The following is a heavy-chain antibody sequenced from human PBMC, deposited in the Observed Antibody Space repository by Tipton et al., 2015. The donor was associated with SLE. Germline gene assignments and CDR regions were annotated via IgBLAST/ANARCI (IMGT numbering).Heavy chain of an antibody. J-gene: IGHJ4*02. D-gene: IGHD2-21*02. CDR2: ISSSSSYI. CDR1: GFTFSSYS. V-gene: IGHV3-21*01. Sequence: SLRLSCAASGFTFSSYSMNWVRQAPGKGLEWVSSISSSSSYIYYADSVKGRFTISRDNTKNLVFLQMNSLRGGDTAIYYCARLPCSGDCYSGHWGQGTLVTVSS. CDR3: ARLPCSGDCYSGH.